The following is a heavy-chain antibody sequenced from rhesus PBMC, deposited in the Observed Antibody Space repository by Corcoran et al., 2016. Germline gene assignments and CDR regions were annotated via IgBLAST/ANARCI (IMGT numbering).Heavy chain of an antibody. CDR3: AREPPHYYSGSYYGLDS. D-gene: IGHD3-16*01. V-gene: IGHV4-122*02. CDR2: ITYSGST. Sequence: QVQLQESGPGLVKPSETLSLTCAVSGYSISGYYWSWIRQAPGTGLAWIGYITYSGSTSYHPSLKSRVTISRETCKNQFSLKLSSVTAADTAVYYCAREPPHYYSGSYYGLDSWGQGVVVTVSS. J-gene: IGHJ6*01. CDR1: GYSISGYY.